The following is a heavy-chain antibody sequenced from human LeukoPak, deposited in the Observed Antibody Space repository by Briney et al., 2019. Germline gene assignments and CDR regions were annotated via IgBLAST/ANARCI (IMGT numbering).Heavy chain of an antibody. CDR2: HSHSGSA. D-gene: IGHD1/OR15-1a*01. J-gene: IGHJ4*02. CDR3: ARYQTGTMFAV. Sequence: PSETLSLTCSVSGASISSGSNYWGWIRQPPGKGLEWIGTHSHSGSAYYNPSLRSRITMSLDTSENQLSLKLYSVTAADTAIYYCARYQTGTMFAVWGQGTLVTISS. CDR1: GASISSGSNY. V-gene: IGHV4-39*07.